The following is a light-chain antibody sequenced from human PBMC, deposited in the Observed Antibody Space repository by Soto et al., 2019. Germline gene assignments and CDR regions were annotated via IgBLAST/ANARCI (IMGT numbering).Light chain of an antibody. J-gene: IGKJ2*01. CDR1: QSVSSSY. CDR3: QQYGSSPYT. V-gene: IGKV3-20*01. CDR2: GAS. Sequence: EIVLTQSPGTLSLSPLEIATLSFMASQSVSSSYLAWYQQKPGQAPRLLIYGASSRATGIPDRFSGSGSGTDFTLTISRLEPEDFAVYYCQQYGSSPYTFGLGTKVDIK.